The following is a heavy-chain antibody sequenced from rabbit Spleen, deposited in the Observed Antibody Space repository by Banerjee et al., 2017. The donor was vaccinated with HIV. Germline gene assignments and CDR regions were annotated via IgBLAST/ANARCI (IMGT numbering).Heavy chain of an antibody. J-gene: IGHJ6*01. CDR3: ARDTGSSFSSYGMDL. D-gene: IGHD8-1*01. CDR1: GLDFSSSYW. Sequence: QEQLVESGGGLVQPEGSLTLTCKASGLDFSSSYWICWVRQAPEKGLEWIACIDVVKSGNNYYASWAKGRFTISKTSSTTVTLQMTSLTAADTATYFCARDTGSSFSSYGMDLWGQGTLVTVS. V-gene: IGHV1S45*01. CDR2: IDVVKSGNN.